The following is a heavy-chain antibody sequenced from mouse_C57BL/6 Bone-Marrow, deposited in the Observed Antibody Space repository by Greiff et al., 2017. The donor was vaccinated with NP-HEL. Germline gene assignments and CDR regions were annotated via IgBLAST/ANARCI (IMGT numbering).Heavy chain of an antibody. Sequence: QVQLQQSGPGLVQPSQSLSITCTVSGFSLTSYGVHWVRQSPGKGLEWLGVIWSGGSTDYNAAFISRLSISKDYSKSQVFFKMNSLQADDTAIYYCARNWGWLLPFDYWGQGTTLTVSS. CDR3: ARNWGWLLPFDY. CDR1: GFSLTSYG. J-gene: IGHJ2*01. V-gene: IGHV2-2*01. CDR2: IWSGGST. D-gene: IGHD2-3*01.